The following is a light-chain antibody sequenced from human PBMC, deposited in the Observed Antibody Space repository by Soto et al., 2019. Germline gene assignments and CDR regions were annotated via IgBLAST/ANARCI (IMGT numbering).Light chain of an antibody. CDR1: QGISSY. V-gene: IGKV1-9*01. CDR3: QQLNSYPIT. J-gene: IGKJ5*01. CDR2: AAS. Sequence: DIQLTQSPSFLSASVGYIFTITCRASQGISSYLAWYQQKPGKAPKLLIYAASTLQSGVPSRFSGSGSGTEFTLTISSLQPEDFATYYCQQLNSYPITFGQGTRLEIK.